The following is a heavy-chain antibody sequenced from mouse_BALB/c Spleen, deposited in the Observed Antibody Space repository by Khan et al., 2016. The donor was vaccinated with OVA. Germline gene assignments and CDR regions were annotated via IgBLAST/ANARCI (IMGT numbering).Heavy chain of an antibody. V-gene: IGHV3-2*02. CDR1: GYSITTNYA. D-gene: IGHD1-1*01. Sequence: VQLKESGPGLVKPSQSLSLTCTVTGYSITTNYAWDWIRQFPGNKLEWMGYISYSGSTSYNPSLKNRISITRDTSKNQFFLQLNSVTTDDTATYYCARKNYYGYAMDYWGQGTSVTVSS. CDR3: ARKNYYGYAMDY. CDR2: ISYSGST. J-gene: IGHJ4*01.